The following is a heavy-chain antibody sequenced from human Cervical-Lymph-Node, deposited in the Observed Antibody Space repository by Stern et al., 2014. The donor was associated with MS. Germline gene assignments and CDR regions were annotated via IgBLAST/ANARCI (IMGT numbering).Heavy chain of an antibody. J-gene: IGHJ6*02. V-gene: IGHV5-51*01. CDR1: GYTFSKNW. CDR2: IYPGDSDT. Sequence: EVQLVESGAEVKKPRDSLKISCKGSGYTFSKNWIAWVRQMPGKGLEWMGIIYPGDSDTRYSPSFQGQVTMSADKSINTAYLQWNSLKASDPAIYYCARHPPRRSSSDPNFGLDVWGQGTTVTVSS. CDR3: ARHPPRRSSSDPNFGLDV. D-gene: IGHD6-6*01.